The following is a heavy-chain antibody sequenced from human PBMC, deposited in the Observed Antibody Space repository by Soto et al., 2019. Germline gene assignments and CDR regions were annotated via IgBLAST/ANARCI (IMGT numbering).Heavy chain of an antibody. CDR2: ISYDGSNK. Sequence: SLRLSCAASGFTFSSYAMHWVRQAPCKGLERVAVISYDGSNKYYADSVKGRFTISRDNSKNTLYLQMNSLRAEDTAVYYCARSTWIQIWFLVPLEYWGQGTLVTVSS. V-gene: IGHV3-30-3*01. CDR1: GFTFSSYA. D-gene: IGHD5-18*01. J-gene: IGHJ4*02. CDR3: ARSTWIQIWFLVPLEY.